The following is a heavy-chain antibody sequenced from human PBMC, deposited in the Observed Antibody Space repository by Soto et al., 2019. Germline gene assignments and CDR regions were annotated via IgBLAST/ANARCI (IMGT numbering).Heavy chain of an antibody. Sequence: SVKVSCKASGGTFSSYTTSLVRQAPGQGVEWMGRIIPILGVANYAQKFQGRVTITADKSTSTAYMELSSLESEDTAVYYCARDEGQGYSGYDPYYYYGMDVWGQGTTVTVSS. V-gene: IGHV1-69*04. CDR1: GGTFSSYT. CDR3: ARDEGQGYSGYDPYYYYGMDV. J-gene: IGHJ6*02. D-gene: IGHD5-12*01. CDR2: IIPILGVA.